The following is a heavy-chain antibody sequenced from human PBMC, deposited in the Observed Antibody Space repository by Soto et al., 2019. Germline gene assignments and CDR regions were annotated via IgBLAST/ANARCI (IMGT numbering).Heavy chain of an antibody. CDR1: GGSMNYYY. V-gene: IGHV4-59*01. D-gene: IGHD6-19*01. CDR3: ARGSGSGWYRAYYFDY. Sequence: PSETLSLTCTVSGGSMNYYYWSWIRQSPGKGLEWIGYVYYSGTTYYNPSLQSRVTISIDTSQNQFSLKLSSVTAADTAVYYCARGSGSGWYRAYYFDYWGQGTLVTVSS. CDR2: VYYSGTT. J-gene: IGHJ4*02.